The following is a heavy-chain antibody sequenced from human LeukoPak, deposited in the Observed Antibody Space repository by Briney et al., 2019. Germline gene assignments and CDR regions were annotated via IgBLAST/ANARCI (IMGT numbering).Heavy chain of an antibody. J-gene: IGHJ6*03. V-gene: IGHV3-21*01. D-gene: IGHD5-18*01. CDR3: ARGGRKGSYGRNYYYYYYMDV. CDR2: ISSSSSYI. CDR1: GFTFSSYS. Sequence: PGGSLRLSCAASGFTFSSYSMNWVRQAPGKGLEWVSSISSSSSYIYYADSVKGRFTISRDNAKNSLYLQMNRLRAEDTAVYYCARGGRKGSYGRNYYYYYYMDVWGKGTTVTVSS.